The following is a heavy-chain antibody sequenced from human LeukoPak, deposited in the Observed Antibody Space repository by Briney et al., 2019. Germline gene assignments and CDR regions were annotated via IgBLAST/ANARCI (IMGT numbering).Heavy chain of an antibody. CDR3: ARGSMVRGVPHFDY. CDR2: INPSGGST. Sequence: ASVKVSCKASGYTFTSYYMHWVRQAPGQGLEWMGIINPSGGSTSYAQKLQGRVTMTTDTSTSTAYMELRSLRSDDTAVYYCARGSMVRGVPHFDYWGQGTLVTVSS. CDR1: GYTFTSYY. J-gene: IGHJ4*02. D-gene: IGHD3-10*01. V-gene: IGHV1-46*01.